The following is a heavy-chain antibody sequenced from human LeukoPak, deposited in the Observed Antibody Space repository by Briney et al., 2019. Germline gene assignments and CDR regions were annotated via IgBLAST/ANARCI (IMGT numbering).Heavy chain of an antibody. CDR3: ASGLELDY. Sequence: PGGSLRLSCAASGFTFSSYGMHWVRQAPGKGLEWVANIKQDGSEKNYVDSVKGRFTISRDNAKNSLYLQMNSLRAEDTAAYYCASGLELDYWGQGTLVTVSS. CDR1: GFTFSSYG. CDR2: IKQDGSEK. J-gene: IGHJ4*02. V-gene: IGHV3-7*03.